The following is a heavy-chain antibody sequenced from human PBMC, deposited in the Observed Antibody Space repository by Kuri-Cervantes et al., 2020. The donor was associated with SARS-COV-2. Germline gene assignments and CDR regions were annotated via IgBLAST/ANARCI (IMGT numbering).Heavy chain of an antibody. CDR1: GGSISSRNFY. J-gene: IGHJ4*02. D-gene: IGHD3-16*01. CDR3: ARVLRTASFDF. V-gene: IGHV4-39*01. CDR2: IYYSGST. Sequence: SETLSLTCSVSGGSISSRNFYWGWIRQPLGKGLELIGNIYYSGSTYYSPSLKSRVTISMDTSKDQFSLKLSSVTAADTAVYYCARVLRTASFDFWGQGTLVTVSS.